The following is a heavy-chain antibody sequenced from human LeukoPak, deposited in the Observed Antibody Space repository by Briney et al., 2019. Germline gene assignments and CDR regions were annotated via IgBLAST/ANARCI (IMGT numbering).Heavy chain of an antibody. J-gene: IGHJ4*02. CDR1: GFTFSNYG. CDR2: IRNKAYGETT. Sequence: GGTLRLSCVASGFTFSNYGMTWFRQAPGKGLEWVGFIRNKAYGETTEYAASVKGRFTISRDDSKSIAYLQMNSLKTEDTAVYYCIRGLGYYYGSVGDYWGQGTLVTVSS. CDR3: IRGLGYYYGSVGDY. D-gene: IGHD3-10*01. V-gene: IGHV3-49*03.